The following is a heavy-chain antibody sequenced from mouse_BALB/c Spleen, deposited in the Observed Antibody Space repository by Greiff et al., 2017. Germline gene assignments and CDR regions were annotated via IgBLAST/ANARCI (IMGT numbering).Heavy chain of an antibody. CDR1: GFTFSSYG. J-gene: IGHJ3*01. V-gene: IGHV5-6*01. CDR2: ISSGGSYT. D-gene: IGHD2-3*01. CDR3: ARRLLPQFAY. Sequence: EVQGVESGGGLVKPGGSLKLSCAASGFTFSSYGMAWVRQTPDKRLEWVATISSGGSYTYYPDSVKGRFTISRDNAKNTLYLQMSSLKSEDTAMYYCARRLLPQFAYWGQGTLVTVSA.